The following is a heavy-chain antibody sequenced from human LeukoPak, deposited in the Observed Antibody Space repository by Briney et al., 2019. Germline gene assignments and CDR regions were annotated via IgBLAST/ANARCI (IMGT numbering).Heavy chain of an antibody. V-gene: IGHV4-59*12. CDR1: GGSISSYY. Sequence: SETLSLTCTVSGGSISSYYWSWIRQPPGKGLEWIGYIYYSGSTNYNPSLRSRVTISIDTSKNQSSLKLSSVTAADTAVYYCARGALNHYYGSGREGLSYWGQGTLVTVSS. CDR2: IYYSGST. J-gene: IGHJ4*02. D-gene: IGHD3-10*01. CDR3: ARGALNHYYGSGREGLSY.